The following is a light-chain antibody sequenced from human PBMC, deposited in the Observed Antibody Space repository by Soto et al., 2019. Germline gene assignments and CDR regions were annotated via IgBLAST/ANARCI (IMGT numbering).Light chain of an antibody. Sequence: EIVVTQSPATLSVSPGERATLSCRASQSVFSNLAWYRQKPGQPPRLLIYGASTRATGIPGRFSGSGSGTEFTLTISSLQSEDFAVYYCHQYNDWPPWTFGQGTKVE. CDR1: QSVFSN. J-gene: IGKJ1*01. V-gene: IGKV3-15*01. CDR2: GAS. CDR3: HQYNDWPPWT.